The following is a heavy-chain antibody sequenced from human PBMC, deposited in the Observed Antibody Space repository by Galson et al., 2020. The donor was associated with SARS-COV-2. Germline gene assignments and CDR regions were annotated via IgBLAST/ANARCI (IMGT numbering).Heavy chain of an antibody. J-gene: IGHJ6*02. CDR3: ATERGAVAGGRRVSFYYYYGMDV. V-gene: IGHV3-15*01. CDR2: LKSKTDGGTP. Sequence: GESLKISCAASKLTFSNAWMSWVRQAPGKGLEWVGRLKSKTDGGTPDYAAPVKGRFTISRDDSKNTLFLQMNSLTTEDTAVYYCATERGAVAGGRRVSFYYYYGMDVWGQGTTVTVSS. CDR1: KLTFSNAW. D-gene: IGHD6-19*01.